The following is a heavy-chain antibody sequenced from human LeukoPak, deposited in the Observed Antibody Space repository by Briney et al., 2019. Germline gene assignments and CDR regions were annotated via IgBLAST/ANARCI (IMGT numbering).Heavy chain of an antibody. CDR1: GFTFSSYW. J-gene: IGHJ4*02. V-gene: IGHV3-66*01. D-gene: IGHD2-2*01. CDR2: IYSGGST. Sequence: GGSLRLSCAASGFTFSSYWIYWVRQAPGKGLEWVSVIYSGGSTYYADSVKGRFTISRDNSKNTLYLQMNSLRAEDTAVYYCARDAGYCSSTSCPKGDYWGQGTLVTVSS. CDR3: ARDAGYCSSTSCPKGDY.